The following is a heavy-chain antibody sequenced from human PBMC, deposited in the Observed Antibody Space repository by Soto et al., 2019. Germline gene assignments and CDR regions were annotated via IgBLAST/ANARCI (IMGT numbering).Heavy chain of an antibody. CDR2: IVVGSGNT. CDR1: GFTFTSSA. J-gene: IGHJ3*02. Sequence: QMQLVQSGPEVKKPGTSVKVSCKASGFTFTSSAVQWVRQARGQRLGWIGWIVVGSGNTNYAQKFQERVTIPRDMSTSTAYMELSSLRSEDTAVYYCAALLMAGTSDIWGQGTMVTVSS. CDR3: AALLMAGTSDI. V-gene: IGHV1-58*01. D-gene: IGHD2-8*01.